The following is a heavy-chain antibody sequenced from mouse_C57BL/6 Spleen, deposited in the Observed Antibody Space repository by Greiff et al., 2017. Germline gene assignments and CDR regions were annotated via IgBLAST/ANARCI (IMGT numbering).Heavy chain of an antibody. Sequence: VQLQQSGAELVKPGASVKMSCKASGYTFTSYWITWVKQRPGQGLEWIGDIYPGSGSTNYNEKFKSKATLTVDTSSSTAYMQLSSLTSEDSAVYFCARGGGTKDAMDYWGQGASVTVAS. CDR2: IYPGSGST. J-gene: IGHJ4*01. V-gene: IGHV1-55*01. CDR1: GYTFTSYW. D-gene: IGHD3-3*01. CDR3: ARGGGTKDAMDY.